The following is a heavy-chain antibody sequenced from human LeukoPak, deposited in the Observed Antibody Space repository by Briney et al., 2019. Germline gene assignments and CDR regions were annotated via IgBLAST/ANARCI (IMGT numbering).Heavy chain of an antibody. J-gene: IGHJ4*02. D-gene: IGHD3-10*01. Sequence: GGSLRLSCAASGFTVSSNYMTWVRQAPGKGLEWVSVIYKNAITYYADSVKGRFTISRDNSKNTLYLQMNSLRAEDTAVYYCAKDRWQFGELIWSYFDYWGQGTLVTVSS. CDR2: IYKNAIT. CDR1: GFTVSSNY. V-gene: IGHV3-66*03. CDR3: AKDRWQFGELIWSYFDY.